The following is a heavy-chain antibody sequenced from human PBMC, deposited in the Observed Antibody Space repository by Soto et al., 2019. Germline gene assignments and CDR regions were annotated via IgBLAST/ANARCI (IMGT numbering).Heavy chain of an antibody. J-gene: IGHJ6*02. D-gene: IGHD7-27*01. Sequence: SGPTLVNPTQTLTLTCTFSGFSLSANGMCVSWIRQPPGKALEWLALIDWDDDKFYSTSLKTRLTISKDTSKNQVVLTMTNMDPVDTATYYCARTSALPLGYPHGMDVWGQGTTVTVSS. V-gene: IGHV2-70*13. CDR2: IDWDDDK. CDR3: ARTSALPLGYPHGMDV. CDR1: GFSLSANGMC.